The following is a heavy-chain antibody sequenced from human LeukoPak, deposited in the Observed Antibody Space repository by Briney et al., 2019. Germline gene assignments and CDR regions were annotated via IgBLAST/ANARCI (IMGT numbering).Heavy chain of an antibody. CDR2: IYYSGST. CDR1: GGSISSHY. V-gene: IGHV4-59*11. J-gene: IGHJ6*03. Sequence: PSETLSLTCTVSGGSISSHYWSWIRQPPGKGLEWIGYIYYSGSTNYNPSLKSRVTISVDTSKNQFSLKLSPVTAADTAVYYCARAPYYYMDVWRKGTTVTVSS. CDR3: ARAPYYYMDV.